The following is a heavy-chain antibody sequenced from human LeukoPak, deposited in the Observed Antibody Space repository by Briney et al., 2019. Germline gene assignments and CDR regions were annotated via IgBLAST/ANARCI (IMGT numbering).Heavy chain of an antibody. CDR3: ARGVGATKT. CDR2: IYYSGST. J-gene: IGHJ4*02. D-gene: IGHD1-26*01. CDR1: GGSISSSSYY. V-gene: IGHV4-39*07. Sequence: PSETLSLTCTVSGGSISSSSYYWGWIRQPPGKGLEWIGSIYYSGSTYYNPSLKSRVTISVDTSKNQFSLKLSSVTAADTAVYYCARGVGATKTWGQGTLVTVSS.